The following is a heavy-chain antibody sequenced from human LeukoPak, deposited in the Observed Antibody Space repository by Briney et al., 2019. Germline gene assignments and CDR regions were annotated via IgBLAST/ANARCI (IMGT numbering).Heavy chain of an antibody. D-gene: IGHD3-10*01. J-gene: IGHJ4*02. CDR2: ISSSSSYI. Sequence: PGGSLRLSCAASGFTFSSYSMNWVRQAPGKGLEWVSSISSSSSYIYYADSVKGRFTISRDNSKNTLYLQMNSLRAEDTAVYYCAKGAIYGAGPKSPSFDYWGQGTLVTVSS. CDR3: AKGAIYGAGPKSPSFDY. V-gene: IGHV3-21*01. CDR1: GFTFSSYS.